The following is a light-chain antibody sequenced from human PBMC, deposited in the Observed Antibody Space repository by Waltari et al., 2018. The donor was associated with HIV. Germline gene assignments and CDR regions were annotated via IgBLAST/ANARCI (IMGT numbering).Light chain of an antibody. V-gene: IGLV1-36*01. CDR3: AAWDDSLNGYV. CDR2: YDN. J-gene: IGLJ1*01. Sequence: QSVLTQPPSVSEAPRQRVTISCSGSNSNIGNNAVNWYQHLPGKAPKLLIYYDNLLPSVVSDRFSGSKSGTSASLAISGLQSEDEADYYCAAWDDSLNGYVFGTGTKVTVL. CDR1: NSNIGNNA.